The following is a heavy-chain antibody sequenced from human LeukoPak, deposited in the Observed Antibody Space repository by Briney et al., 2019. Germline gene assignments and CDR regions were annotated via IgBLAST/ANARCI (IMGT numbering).Heavy chain of an antibody. D-gene: IGHD3-22*01. CDR2: INPSGGST. J-gene: IGHJ4*02. CDR1: GYTFTSYY. Sequence: ASVKVSCKASGYTFTSYYMHWVRQAPGQGLEWMGIINPSGGSTSYAQKFQGRVTMTRDTSTSTVYMELSSLRSEDTAVYYCARDKDLDRSGYYYFDYWGQGTLVTVSS. CDR3: ARDKDLDRSGYYYFDY. V-gene: IGHV1-46*01.